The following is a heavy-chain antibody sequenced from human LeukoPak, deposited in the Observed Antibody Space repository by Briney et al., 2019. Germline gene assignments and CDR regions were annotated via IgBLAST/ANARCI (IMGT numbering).Heavy chain of an antibody. J-gene: IGHJ4*02. CDR3: AKDTRRWLENLNDY. CDR1: GFTFSSYA. D-gene: IGHD6-19*01. V-gene: IGHV3-23*01. Sequence: PGGSLRLSCAASGFTFSSYAMSWVRLAPGKGLEWVSAISGSGGSTYYADSVKGRFTISRDNSKNTLYLQMNSLRAEDTAVYYCAKDTRRWLENLNDYWGQGTLVTVSS. CDR2: ISGSGGST.